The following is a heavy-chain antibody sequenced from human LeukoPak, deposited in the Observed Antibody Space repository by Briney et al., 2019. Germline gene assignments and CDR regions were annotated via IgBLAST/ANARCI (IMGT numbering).Heavy chain of an antibody. D-gene: IGHD1-1*01. Sequence: GGSLRLSCAASGFTFSTLATNWVRQSPGKGLEWVSGFSVRTGGTYYADSVKGRFTISRDNSKNTLYLEMNNLRAEDTAVYYCAKVNGYTYANYYYNYGMDVWGQGTTVTVSS. V-gene: IGHV3-23*01. J-gene: IGHJ6*02. CDR1: GFTFSTLA. CDR2: FSVRTGGT. CDR3: AKVNGYTYANYYYNYGMDV.